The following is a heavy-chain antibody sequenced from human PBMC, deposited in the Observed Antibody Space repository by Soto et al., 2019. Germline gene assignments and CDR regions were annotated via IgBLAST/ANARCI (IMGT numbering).Heavy chain of an antibody. D-gene: IGHD3-22*01. V-gene: IGHV1-69*13. Sequence: SVKVSCKASGGTFSSYAISWVRQAPGQGLEWMGGIIPIFGTANYAQKFQGRVTITADESTSTAYMELSSLRSEDTAVYYCARKPYYYDSSGPIDYWGQGTLVTVSS. J-gene: IGHJ4*02. CDR1: GGTFSSYA. CDR3: ARKPYYYDSSGPIDY. CDR2: IIPIFGTA.